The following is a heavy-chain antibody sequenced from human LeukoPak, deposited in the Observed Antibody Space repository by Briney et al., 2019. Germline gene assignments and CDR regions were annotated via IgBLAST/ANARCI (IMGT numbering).Heavy chain of an antibody. J-gene: IGHJ5*02. CDR3: ARPTVTSYNWFDP. D-gene: IGHD4-17*01. CDR1: GGSFSGYY. Sequence: ASETLSLTCAVYGGSFSGYYWSWIRQPPGKGLEWIGSIHYTGSTSYNPSLKSRVTISVHTSKNQFSLQLSSVTAADTAVYYCARPTVTSYNWFDPWGQGTLVTVSS. V-gene: IGHV4-34*01. CDR2: IHYTGST.